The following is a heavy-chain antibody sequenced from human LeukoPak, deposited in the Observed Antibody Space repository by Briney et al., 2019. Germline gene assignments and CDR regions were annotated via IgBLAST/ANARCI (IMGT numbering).Heavy chain of an antibody. CDR2: ISSTGSDM. D-gene: IGHD3-9*01. J-gene: IGHJ6*02. V-gene: IGHV3-21*01. CDR1: GFTLNTYS. Sequence: PGGSLRLSCAASGFTLNTYSMNWVRQAPGKGLEWVSSISSTGSDMYYVDSVKGRFTISRDNAKNSLFLQVNSLRAEDTAVYYCARIALYDDTAFYSGYYYYYYPMTSGAKGPRSPSP. CDR3: ARIALYDDTAFYSGYYYYYYPMTS.